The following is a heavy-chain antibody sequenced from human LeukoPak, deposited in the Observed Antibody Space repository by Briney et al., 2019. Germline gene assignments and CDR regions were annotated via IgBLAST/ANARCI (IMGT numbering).Heavy chain of an antibody. CDR3: ARGVNLYSSTYYYFDY. V-gene: IGHV4-59*01. CDR2: IYYSGNSGRT. J-gene: IGHJ4*02. CDR1: GASIGNYF. Sequence: SETLSLTCTFSGASIGNYFWSWIRQPPGMGLEWIGFIYYSGNSGRTTYSPSLKNRVTISVDTSKNHFSLKLTSVTAADTAVYYCARGVNLYSSTYYYFDYWGQGSLVTVSS. D-gene: IGHD6-13*01.